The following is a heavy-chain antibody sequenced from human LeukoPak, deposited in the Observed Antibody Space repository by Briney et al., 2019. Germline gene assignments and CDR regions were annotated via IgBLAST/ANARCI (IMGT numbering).Heavy chain of an antibody. CDR2: IYYSGST. CDR1: GGSIRSYY. CDR3: ARDRKYYYHMDV. Sequence: SETLSLTCTVSGGSIRSYYWSWIRQPPGKGLEWIGYIYYSGSTNYNPSLKSRVTISVDTSKNQFSLNLTSLTAADTAVYYCARDRKYYYHMDVWGKGTTVTVS. V-gene: IGHV4-59*12. D-gene: IGHD1-14*01. J-gene: IGHJ6*03.